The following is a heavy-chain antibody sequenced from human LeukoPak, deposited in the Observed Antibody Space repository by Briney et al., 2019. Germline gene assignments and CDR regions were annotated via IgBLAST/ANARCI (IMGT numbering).Heavy chain of an antibody. J-gene: IGHJ4*02. CDR1: GFTFSSYA. CDR3: ASTFYGDSPPY. CDR2: IYSGGST. Sequence: GGSLRLSCAASGFTFSSYAMSWVRQAPGKGLEWVSVIYSGGSTYYADSVKGRFTISRDNSKNTLYLQMNSLRSEDTAVYYCASTFYGDSPPYWGQGTLVTVSS. V-gene: IGHV3-66*01. D-gene: IGHD4-17*01.